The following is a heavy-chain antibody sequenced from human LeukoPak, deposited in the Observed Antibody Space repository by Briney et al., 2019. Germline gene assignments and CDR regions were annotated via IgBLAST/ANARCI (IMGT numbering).Heavy chain of an antibody. V-gene: IGHV5-51*01. CDR3: ARLQKGAMGDELDY. CDR2: IYPGDSDT. Sequence: GESLKISCKGSGYSFTSYWIGWVRQMPGKGLGGVGVIYPGDSDTRYSPSFQGQVTISADKSISTAYLQWSSLKASDTAMYYCARLQKGAMGDELDYWGQGTLVTVSS. CDR1: GYSFTSYW. J-gene: IGHJ4*02. D-gene: IGHD5-18*01.